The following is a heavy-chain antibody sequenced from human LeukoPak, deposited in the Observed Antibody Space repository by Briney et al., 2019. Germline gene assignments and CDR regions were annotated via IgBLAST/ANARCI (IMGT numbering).Heavy chain of an antibody. CDR3: AIGRGGQQLGDS. CDR1: EYSFPNYC. Sequence: GESLKISCKHSEYSFPNYCVGWVRQMPGKGLEWMGIIYPDDSDTRYSPSFQGRVTISADKSINTAYLEWSSLKASDTATYYCAIGRGGQQLGDSWGQGTLVTVSS. V-gene: IGHV5-51*01. CDR2: IYPDDSDT. D-gene: IGHD6-13*01. J-gene: IGHJ4*02.